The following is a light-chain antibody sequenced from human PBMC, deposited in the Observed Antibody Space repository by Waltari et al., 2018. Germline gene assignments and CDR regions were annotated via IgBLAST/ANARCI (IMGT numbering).Light chain of an antibody. J-gene: IGKJ3*01. CDR1: QSLLYGSNNKNY. CDR3: QQYYTTPLT. V-gene: IGKV4-1*01. CDR2: WAS. Sequence: DIVMTQSPDSLAVSLGESVTFNCKSSQSLLYGSNNKNYLAWYQQKPGQAPKLLISWASTRESGVPNRFSGSGSGTDFTLTISGLQAEDVAVYYCQQYYTTPLTFGPGTKLDIK.